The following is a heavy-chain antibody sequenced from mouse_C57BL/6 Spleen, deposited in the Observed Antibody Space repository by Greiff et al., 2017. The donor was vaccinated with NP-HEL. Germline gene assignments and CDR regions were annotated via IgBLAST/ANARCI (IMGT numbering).Heavy chain of an antibody. CDR2: IDPSDSYT. D-gene: IGHD3-2*02. CDR3: ARGDSSGYVMDY. J-gene: IGHJ4*01. Sequence: QVQLQQPGAELVMPGASVKLSCKASGYTFTSYWMHWVKQRPGQGLEWIGEIDPSDSYTNYNQKFKGKSTLTVDKSSSTAYMQLSSLTSEDSAVYYCARGDSSGYVMDYWGQGTSVTVSS. CDR1: GYTFTSYW. V-gene: IGHV1-69*01.